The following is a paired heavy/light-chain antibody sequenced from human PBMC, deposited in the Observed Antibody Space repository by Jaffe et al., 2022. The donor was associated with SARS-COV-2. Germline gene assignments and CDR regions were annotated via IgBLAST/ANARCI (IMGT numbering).Heavy chain of an antibody. Sequence: QVQLQESGPGLVKPSQTLSLTCTVSGGSISSGDYYWSWIRQPPGKGLEWIGYIYYSGSTYYNPSLKSRVTISVDTSKNQFSLKLSSVTAADTAVYYCARVVGTVTTVAAFDIWGQGTMVTVSS. CDR2: IYYSGST. CDR3: ARVVGTVTTVAAFDI. CDR1: GGSISSGDYY. V-gene: IGHV4-30-4*01. D-gene: IGHD4-17*01. J-gene: IGHJ3*02.
Light chain of an antibody. CDR1: KLGDKY. CDR3: QAWDSSTEDVV. Sequence: SYELTQPPSVSVSPGQTASITCSGDKLGDKYACWYQQKPGQSPVLVIYQDSKRPSGIPERFSGSNSGNTATLTISGTQAMDEADYYCQAWDSSTEDVVFGGGTKLTVL. J-gene: IGLJ2*01. V-gene: IGLV3-1*01. CDR2: QDS.